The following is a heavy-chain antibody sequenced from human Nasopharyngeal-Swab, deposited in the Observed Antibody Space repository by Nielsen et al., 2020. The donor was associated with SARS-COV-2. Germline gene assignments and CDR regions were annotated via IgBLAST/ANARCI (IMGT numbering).Heavy chain of an antibody. V-gene: IGHV3-23*01. CDR2: ISGSGGST. CDR1: GFTFSSYA. Sequence: GESLKISCAASGFTFSSYAMSWVRQAPGKGLEWVSAISGSGGSTYYADSVKGRFTISRDNSKNTLYLQMNSLRAEDTAVYYCAKDTYYDSSGYFLFGYVFDIWGQGTMVTVSS. D-gene: IGHD3-22*01. CDR3: AKDTYYDSSGYFLFGYVFDI. J-gene: IGHJ3*02.